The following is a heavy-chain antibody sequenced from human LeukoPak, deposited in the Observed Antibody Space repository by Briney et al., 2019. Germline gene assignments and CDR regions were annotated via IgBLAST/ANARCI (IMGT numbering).Heavy chain of an antibody. J-gene: IGHJ3*02. CDR2: ISYGGVNA. CDR1: TSTFRTDG. V-gene: IGHV3-30*03. D-gene: IGHD2-8*01. Sequence: PGGSLRLSCAASTSTFRTDGMHWVRQASGKGLEWAAAISYGGVNAYYVDSVKGRFTISRDNSKKMLYLQMNSLRLEDTAVYYCASSVKGVRGRFDMWGQGTMVSVSS. CDR3: ASSVKGVRGRFDM.